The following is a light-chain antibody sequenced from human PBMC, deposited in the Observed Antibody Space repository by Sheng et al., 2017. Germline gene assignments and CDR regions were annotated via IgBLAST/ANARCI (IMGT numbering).Light chain of an antibody. Sequence: QSALTQPASVSGSPGQSITISCTGTSSDVGGYDFVSWYQQHPGKDPKLIIYDVSNRPSGVSSRFSGSKSANTASLTISGLQAEDEADYYCSSYTSTNIYVFGTGTKVTVL. CDR1: SSDVGGYDF. CDR2: DVS. CDR3: SSYTSTNIYV. J-gene: IGLJ1*01. V-gene: IGLV2-14*03.